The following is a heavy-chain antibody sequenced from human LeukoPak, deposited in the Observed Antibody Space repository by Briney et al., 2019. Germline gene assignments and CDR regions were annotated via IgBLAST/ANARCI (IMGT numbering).Heavy chain of an antibody. J-gene: IGHJ4*02. CDR2: IYYSGST. V-gene: IGHV4-59*01. D-gene: IGHD6-19*01. CDR3: ARERGSSGRGEFDY. CDR1: GGSISSYY. Sequence: SETLSLTCTVSGGSISSYYWSWIRQPPGKGLGWIGYIYYSGSTNYNPSLKSRVTISVDTSKNQFSLKLSSVTAADTAVYYCARERGSSGRGEFDYWGQGTLVTVSS.